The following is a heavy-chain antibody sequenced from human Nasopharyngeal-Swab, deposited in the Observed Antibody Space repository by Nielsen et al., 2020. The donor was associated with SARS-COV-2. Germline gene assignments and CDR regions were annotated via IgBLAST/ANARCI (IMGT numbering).Heavy chain of an antibody. CDR1: GGTFSSYA. CDR2: IIPILGIA. CDR3: ARAMATVGAVYYYGMDV. D-gene: IGHD4-23*01. Sequence: SVKVSCKASGGTFSSYAISWVRQAPGQGLEWMGGIIPILGIANYAQKFQGRVTITADKSTSTAYVELSSLRSEDTAVYYCARAMATVGAVYYYGMDVWGQGTTVTVSS. V-gene: IGHV1-69*10. J-gene: IGHJ6*02.